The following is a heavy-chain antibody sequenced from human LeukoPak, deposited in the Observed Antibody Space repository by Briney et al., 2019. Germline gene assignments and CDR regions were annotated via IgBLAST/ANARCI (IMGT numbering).Heavy chain of an antibody. CDR2: INPNSGDT. Sequence: ASVKVSCTASGYTFTGYHMHWVRQAPGQGLEWMGRINPNSGDTNSAQKFHGRVAMTRDTSISTAFMELTRLRSDDTAAYYCARDYCSSTSCLFDYWGQGTLVTVSS. J-gene: IGHJ4*02. CDR3: ARDYCSSTSCLFDY. D-gene: IGHD2-2*01. CDR1: GYTFTGYH. V-gene: IGHV1-2*06.